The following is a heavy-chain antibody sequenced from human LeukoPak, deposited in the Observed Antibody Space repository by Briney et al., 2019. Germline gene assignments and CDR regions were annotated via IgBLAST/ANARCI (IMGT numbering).Heavy chain of an antibody. V-gene: IGHV1-46*01. D-gene: IGHD3-22*01. CDR1: GYTFTSYY. CDR2: INPSGGST. CDR3: ATTRRLDSSGYYRDAFDI. Sequence: GASVKVSCKASGYTFTSYYMHWVRQAPGQGLEWMGIINPSGGSTSYAQKFQGRVTMTEDTSTDTAYMELSSLRSEDTAVYYCATTRRLDSSGYYRDAFDIWGQGTMVTVSS. J-gene: IGHJ3*02.